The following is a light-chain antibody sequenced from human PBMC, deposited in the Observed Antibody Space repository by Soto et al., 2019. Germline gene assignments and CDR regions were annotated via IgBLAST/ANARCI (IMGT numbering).Light chain of an antibody. Sequence: QSVLTQPPSVSAAPGQRVTISCSGTSSNIGRNYVSWYQQVPGTAPKLLIYEDYRRPSGIPDRFSGSKSGSSATLDITGLQTGDEAYYFCGTWDSRLKIVFGGGTELTVL. J-gene: IGLJ2*01. CDR2: EDY. CDR1: SSNIGRNY. CDR3: GTWDSRLKIV. V-gene: IGLV1-51*02.